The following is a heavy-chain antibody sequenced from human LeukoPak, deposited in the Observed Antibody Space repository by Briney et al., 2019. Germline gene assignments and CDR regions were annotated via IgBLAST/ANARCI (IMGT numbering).Heavy chain of an antibody. Sequence: GGSLRLSCAASGFTFSSYSMNWVRQAPGKGLEWVSSISSSSYIYYADSVKGRFTISRDNAKNSLYLRMNSLRAEDTAVYYCARDWRRTDIVVVPAANDYWGQGTLVTVSS. CDR1: GFTFSSYS. CDR3: ARDWRRTDIVVVPAANDY. V-gene: IGHV3-21*01. J-gene: IGHJ4*02. D-gene: IGHD2-2*01. CDR2: ISSSSYI.